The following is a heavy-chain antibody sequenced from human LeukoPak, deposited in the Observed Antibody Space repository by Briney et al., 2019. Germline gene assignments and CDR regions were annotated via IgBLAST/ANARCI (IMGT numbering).Heavy chain of an antibody. J-gene: IGHJ4*02. Sequence: ASVKVSCKASGYTFTSYDINWVRQSTGQGLEWMGWMNPNSGNTGYAQKFQGRVTMTRNTSISTAYMELSSLRSEDTAVYYCASRGPIYCSGGSCYNDYWGQGTLVTVSS. CDR3: ASRGPIYCSGGSCYNDY. V-gene: IGHV1-8*01. CDR1: GYTFTSYD. D-gene: IGHD2-15*01. CDR2: MNPNSGNT.